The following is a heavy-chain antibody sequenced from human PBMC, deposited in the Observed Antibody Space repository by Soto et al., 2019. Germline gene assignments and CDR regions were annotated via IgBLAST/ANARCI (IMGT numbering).Heavy chain of an antibody. D-gene: IGHD3-22*01. Sequence: GGSLRFSCASSEFTFSSYGMHWVRQAPAKGLEWVSAISGSGGSTYYADSVKGRFTISRDNSKNTLYLQMNSLRAEDTAVYYCAKDRIVVVISNWFDPWGQGTLVTVSS. V-gene: IGHV3-23*01. J-gene: IGHJ5*02. CDR2: ISGSGGST. CDR1: EFTFSSYG. CDR3: AKDRIVVVISNWFDP.